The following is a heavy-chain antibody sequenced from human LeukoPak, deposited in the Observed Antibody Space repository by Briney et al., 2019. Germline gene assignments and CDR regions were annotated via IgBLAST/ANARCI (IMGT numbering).Heavy chain of an antibody. CDR3: ARAPVSDWFDP. CDR2: INPNSGDT. V-gene: IGHV1-2*06. J-gene: IGHJ5*02. D-gene: IGHD6-25*01. Sequence: GASVKVSCKASGYTFTGYYMHWVRQAPGQGLEWMGRINPNSGDTDYAQKFRGRVTMTRDTSITTAYMDLSRLISDDTAVYYCARAPVSDWFDPWGQGTLVTVSS. CDR1: GYTFTGYY.